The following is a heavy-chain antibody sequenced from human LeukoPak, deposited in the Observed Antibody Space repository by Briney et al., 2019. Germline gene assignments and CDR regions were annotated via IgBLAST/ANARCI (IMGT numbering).Heavy chain of an antibody. CDR3: ARQRFLEWYFDY. V-gene: IGHV4-59*08. CDR2: TYYSGST. Sequence: SETLSLTCTVSGGSISSYYWSWIRQPPGKGLEWIGYTYYSGSTKYNPSLKSRVTISVDRSKNQFSLKLSSVTAADTAVYYCARQRFLEWYFDYWGQGTLVTVSS. J-gene: IGHJ4*02. CDR1: GGSISSYY. D-gene: IGHD3-3*01.